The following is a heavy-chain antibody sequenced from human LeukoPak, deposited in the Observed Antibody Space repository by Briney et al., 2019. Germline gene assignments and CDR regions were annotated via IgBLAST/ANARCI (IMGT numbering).Heavy chain of an antibody. D-gene: IGHD6-13*01. V-gene: IGHV3-23*01. CDR3: ARGLGGYTSSQAY. CDR1: GFTFSSYG. CDR2: ISGSGGST. J-gene: IGHJ4*02. Sequence: GGSLRLSSAASGFTFSSYGMSWVRQAPGKGLEWVSVISGSGGSTYYADSVKGRFTISRDNAKNTLYLQMNSLRAEDTAVYYCARGLGGYTSSQAYWGQGTLVTVSS.